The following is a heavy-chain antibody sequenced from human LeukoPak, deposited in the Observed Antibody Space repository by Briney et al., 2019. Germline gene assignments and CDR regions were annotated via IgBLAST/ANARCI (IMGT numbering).Heavy chain of an antibody. V-gene: IGHV3-74*01. CDR1: GLTFSTYS. J-gene: IGHJ4*02. CDR3: ARALGDI. D-gene: IGHD3-9*01. Sequence: GGSLRLSSAASGLTFSTYSMHWVRQAPGKGLVWVSRINGDGSSTSYGHSVKGRFTISRDNAKNTLYLQMNGLRVEDTAVYYCARALGDIRGQGTLVTVSS. CDR2: INGDGSST.